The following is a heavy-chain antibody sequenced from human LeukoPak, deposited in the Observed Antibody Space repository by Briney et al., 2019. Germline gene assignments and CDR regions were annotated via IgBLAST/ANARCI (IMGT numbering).Heavy chain of an antibody. CDR1: GYTFTGYY. Sequence: ASVKVSCRASGYTFTGYYMHWVRRAPGQGLEWMGWINPNSGGTNYAQKFQGRVTMTRDTSISTAYMELSRLRSDDTAVYYCARGSPRVRVGATMDYWGQGTLVTVSS. CDR2: INPNSGGT. D-gene: IGHD1-26*01. V-gene: IGHV1-2*02. J-gene: IGHJ4*02. CDR3: ARGSPRVRVGATMDY.